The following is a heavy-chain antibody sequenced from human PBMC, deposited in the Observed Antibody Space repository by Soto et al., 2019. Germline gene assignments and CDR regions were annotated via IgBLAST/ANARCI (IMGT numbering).Heavy chain of an antibody. CDR2: IYPGDSDT. CDR3: ARASIAARTYYFDY. J-gene: IGHJ4*02. Sequence: GESLKISCKGSGYSFTSYWIGWVRQMPGKGLEWMGIIYPGDSDTRYSPSFQGQVTISAEKSISTAYLQRSSLKPSDTAMYYCARASIAARTYYFDYWGQGTLVTVSS. D-gene: IGHD6-6*01. CDR1: GYSFTSYW. V-gene: IGHV5-51*01.